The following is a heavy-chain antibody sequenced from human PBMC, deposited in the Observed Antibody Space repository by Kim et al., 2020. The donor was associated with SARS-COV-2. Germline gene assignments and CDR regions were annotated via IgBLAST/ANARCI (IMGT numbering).Heavy chain of an antibody. V-gene: IGHV3-30*07. D-gene: IGHD2-2*01. J-gene: IGHJ6*02. Sequence: YAYSLKARYTNTRDNSKNTLYLQMNSLRAEDTAVYYCQLNYNSSSGTYVWGQGTTVTVSS. CDR3: QLNYNSSSGTYV.